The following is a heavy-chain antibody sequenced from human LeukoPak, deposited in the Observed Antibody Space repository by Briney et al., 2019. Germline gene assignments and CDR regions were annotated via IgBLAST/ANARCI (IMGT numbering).Heavy chain of an antibody. Sequence: GGSLRLSCAASGFTFSSYGMHWVRQAPGKGLEWVAVISYDGSNKYYADSVKGRFTISRDNSKNTLYLQMNSLRAEDTAVYYCARAGDAFDIWGQGTMVTVSS. CDR1: GFTFSSYG. V-gene: IGHV3-30*03. CDR2: ISYDGSNK. D-gene: IGHD7-27*01. J-gene: IGHJ3*02. CDR3: ARAGDAFDI.